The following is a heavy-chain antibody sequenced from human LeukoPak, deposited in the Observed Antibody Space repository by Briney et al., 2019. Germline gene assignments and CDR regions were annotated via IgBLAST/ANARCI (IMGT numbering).Heavy chain of an antibody. CDR2: ISWNSGSI. CDR1: GFTFDDYA. CDR3: ARVDTAMVSPYDY. V-gene: IGHV3-9*01. J-gene: IGHJ4*02. D-gene: IGHD5-18*01. Sequence: GGSLRLSCAASGFTFDDYAMHWVRQAPGKSLEWVSGISWNSGSIGYADSVKGRFTISRDNAKNSLYLQMNSLRAEDTAVYYCARVDTAMVSPYDYWGQGTLVTVSS.